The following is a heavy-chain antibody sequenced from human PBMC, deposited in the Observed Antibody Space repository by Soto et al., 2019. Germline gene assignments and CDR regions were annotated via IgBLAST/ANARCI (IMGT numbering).Heavy chain of an antibody. D-gene: IGHD3-10*01. V-gene: IGHV1-3*01. CDR1: GYTFTSYA. CDR2: INAGNGNT. J-gene: IGHJ5*02. CDR3: ARETAYYYGSGSLSWFDP. Sequence: ASVKVSCKASGYTFTSYAMHWVRQAPGQRLEWMGWINAGNGNTKYSQKFQGRVTITRDTSASTAYMELSSLRSEDTAVYYCARETAYYYGSGSLSWFDPWGQGTLVTVSS.